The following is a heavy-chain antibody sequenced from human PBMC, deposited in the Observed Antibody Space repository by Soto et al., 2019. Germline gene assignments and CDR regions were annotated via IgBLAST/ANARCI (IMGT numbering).Heavy chain of an antibody. CDR1: GGSFSYYA. J-gene: IGHJ5*02. D-gene: IGHD3-9*01. CDR2: IIPLFGTT. CDR3: ARSGEAYYDVWTGDYKGSWFDP. V-gene: IGHV1-69*01. Sequence: QVQLVQSGAEVRRTGSSVKVSCKASGGSFSYYAFSWVRQGPGQGLEWMGGIIPLFGTTKYAQTFQGRVTITADESTKIVYREMSSLRAEDTAVYYCARSGEAYYDVWTGDYKGSWFDPCGPGTLGTVSS.